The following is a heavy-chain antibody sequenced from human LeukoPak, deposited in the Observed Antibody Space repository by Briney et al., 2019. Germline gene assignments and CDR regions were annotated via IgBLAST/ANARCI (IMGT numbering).Heavy chain of an antibody. CDR1: GGSISSGGYS. J-gene: IGHJ6*02. CDR2: IYHSGST. V-gene: IGHV4-30-2*01. D-gene: IGHD3-3*01. Sequence: PSETLSLTCAVSGGSISSGGYSWSWIRQPPGKGLEWIGYIYHSGSTNYNPSLKSRVTISVDTSKNQFSLKLSSVTAADTAVYYCARIPRLGEWLFDYYYYGMDVWGQGTTVTVSS. CDR3: ARIPRLGEWLFDYYYYGMDV.